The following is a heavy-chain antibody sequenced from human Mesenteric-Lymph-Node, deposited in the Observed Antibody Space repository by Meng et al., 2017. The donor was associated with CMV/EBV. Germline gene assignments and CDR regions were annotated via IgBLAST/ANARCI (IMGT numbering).Heavy chain of an antibody. Sequence: GESLKISCAASGFTFSSYSMNWVRQAPGKGLEWVSSISSSSSYIYYADSVKGRFTISRDNAKNSLYLQMNSLTAEDTAVYYCAREGAVAGYDYWGQGTLVTVSS. CDR2: ISSSSSYI. V-gene: IGHV3-21*01. J-gene: IGHJ4*02. D-gene: IGHD6-19*01. CDR1: GFTFSSYS. CDR3: AREGAVAGYDY.